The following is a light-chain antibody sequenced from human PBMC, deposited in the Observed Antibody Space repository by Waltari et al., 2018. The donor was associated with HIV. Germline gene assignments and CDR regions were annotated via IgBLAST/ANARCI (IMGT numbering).Light chain of an antibody. Sequence: QSALTQPASVSCSPGQSIHISCTGTSRSVCRYYLVPRYPQSPGKAAKLLLYEGHRRPSGVSVRFSGSKSGNTASLTISGLRAEDEADYYCCSYAVTNTFVFGTGTKVTVL. J-gene: IGLJ1*01. V-gene: IGLV2-23*01. CDR2: EGH. CDR1: SRSVCRYYL. CDR3: CSYAVTNTFV.